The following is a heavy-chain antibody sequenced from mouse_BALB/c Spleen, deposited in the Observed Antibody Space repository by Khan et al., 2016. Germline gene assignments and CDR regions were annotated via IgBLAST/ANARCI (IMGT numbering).Heavy chain of an antibody. D-gene: IGHD1-2*01. J-gene: IGHJ3*01. CDR3: ARLHYYGWFAY. CDR2: INPDSSTI. Sequence: EVKLLESGGGLVQPGGSLKLSCAASGFDFSRYWMSWVRQAPGKGLEWIGEINPDSSTINYTPYLKDKFIISRDNAKNTLYLQISKVRSEDTALYYCARLHYYGWFAYWGQWTLVTVSA. V-gene: IGHV4-1*02. CDR1: GFDFSRYW.